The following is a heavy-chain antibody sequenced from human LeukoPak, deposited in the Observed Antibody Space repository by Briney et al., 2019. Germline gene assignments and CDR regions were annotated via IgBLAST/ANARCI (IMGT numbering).Heavy chain of an antibody. CDR3: ASASPVTTGVYFDY. Sequence: PETLSLTRAVSGYSMSSGYSWGWIRQPPGKGREWFGSIYLSGSPYYNPSLTSRVPISVDTPKNHFSLNLSPVPAATTRVYYCASASPVTTGVYFDYWGQGTLVTVSS. D-gene: IGHD4-11*01. V-gene: IGHV4-38-2*01. J-gene: IGHJ4*02. CDR1: GYSMSSGYS. CDR2: IYLSGSP.